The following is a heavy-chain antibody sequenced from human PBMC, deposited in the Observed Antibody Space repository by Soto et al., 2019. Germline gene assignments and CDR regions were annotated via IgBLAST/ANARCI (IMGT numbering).Heavy chain of an antibody. J-gene: IGHJ6*02. V-gene: IGHV1-69*13. CDR3: ARDLVKWLPQKAYYYYYGMDV. D-gene: IGHD3-22*01. CDR1: GGTFSSYA. CDR2: IIPIFGTA. Sequence: GASVNVSCKASGGTFSSYAISWVRQAPGQGLEWMGGIIPIFGTANYAQKFQGRVTITADESTSTAYMELSSLRSEDTAVYYCARDLVKWLPQKAYYYYYGMDVWGQGTTVTVSS.